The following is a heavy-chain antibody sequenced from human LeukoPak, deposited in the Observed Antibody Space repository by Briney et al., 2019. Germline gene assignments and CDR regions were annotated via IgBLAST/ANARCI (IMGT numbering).Heavy chain of an antibody. V-gene: IGHV3-23*01. CDR1: GFTFSSYA. J-gene: IGHJ4*02. D-gene: IGHD6-19*01. Sequence: GGSLRLSCAASGFTFSSYAMSWVRQAPGKGLEWVSAISGSGGSTYYADSVKGLFTISRDNSKNTLYLQMNSLRAEDTAVYYCEIFEQWLVLLEGWGQGTLVTVSS. CDR3: EIFEQWLVLLEG. CDR2: ISGSGGST.